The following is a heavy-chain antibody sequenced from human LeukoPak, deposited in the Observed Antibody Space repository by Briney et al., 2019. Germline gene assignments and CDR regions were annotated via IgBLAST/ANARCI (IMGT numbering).Heavy chain of an antibody. D-gene: IGHD3-3*01. Sequence: ASVKVSCKASGYTFTGYYMHWVRQAPGQGLEWMGWINPNSGGTNYAQKFQGRVTMTRDTSISTAYMELSRLRSDDTAVCYCARTPFMELAVDYWGQGTLVTVSS. CDR1: GYTFTGYY. CDR2: INPNSGGT. V-gene: IGHV1-2*02. J-gene: IGHJ4*02. CDR3: ARTPFMELAVDY.